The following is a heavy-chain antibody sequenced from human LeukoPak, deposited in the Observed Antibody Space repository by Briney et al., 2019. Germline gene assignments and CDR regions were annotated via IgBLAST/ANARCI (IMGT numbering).Heavy chain of an antibody. CDR1: GFTFSNYW. CDR3: ARDSGSYGMDV. CDR2: IKQDGSEK. Sequence: GGSLRLSCAASGFTFSNYWMSWVRQAPGKGLEWVANIKQDGSEKYYVDSVKGRFTISRDNAKNSLYLQMNSLRADDTAVFYCARDSGSYGMDVWGQGTTVTVSS. V-gene: IGHV3-7*05. J-gene: IGHJ6*02.